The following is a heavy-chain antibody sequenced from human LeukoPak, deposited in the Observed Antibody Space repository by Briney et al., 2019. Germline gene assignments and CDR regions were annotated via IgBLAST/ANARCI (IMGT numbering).Heavy chain of an antibody. CDR2: IIPIFGTA. CDR1: GYTFTGYY. CDR3: AREGIVATMDQNRGYYYYGMDV. Sequence: SVKVSCKASGYTFTGYYMHWVRQAPGQGLEWMGGIIPIFGTANYAQKFQGRVTITADESTSTAYMELSSLRSEDTAVYYCAREGIVATMDQNRGYYYYGMDVWGQGTTVTVSS. J-gene: IGHJ6*02. D-gene: IGHD5-12*01. V-gene: IGHV1-69*13.